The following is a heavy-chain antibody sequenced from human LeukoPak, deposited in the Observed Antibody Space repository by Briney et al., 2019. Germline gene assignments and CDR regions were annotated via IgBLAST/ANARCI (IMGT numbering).Heavy chain of an antibody. J-gene: IGHJ4*02. Sequence: SETLSLTCTVSGGSISSYYWSWIRQPPGKGLEWIGYIYTSGSTNYNPSLKSRVTISVDTSKNQFSLKLSSVTAADTAVYYCARHVGYSSSWYDYWGQETLVTVSS. CDR3: ARHVGYSSSWYDY. CDR2: IYTSGST. V-gene: IGHV4-4*09. CDR1: GGSISSYY. D-gene: IGHD6-13*01.